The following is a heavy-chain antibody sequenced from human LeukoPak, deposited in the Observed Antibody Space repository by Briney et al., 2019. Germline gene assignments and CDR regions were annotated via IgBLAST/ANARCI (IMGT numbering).Heavy chain of an antibody. CDR2: IITIFGTA. J-gene: IGHJ4*02. D-gene: IGHD2-2*01. CDR1: GGTFTIYA. CDR3: ASPLGYCSSTSCYVH. V-gene: IGHV1-69*06. Sequence: ASVKVSFKASGGTFTIYAISWVRQAPGQGLEWMGGIITIFGTANYAQKFQGRVTITADKSTSTAYMELSSLRSEDTAVYYCASPLGYCSSTSCYVHWGQGTLVTVSS.